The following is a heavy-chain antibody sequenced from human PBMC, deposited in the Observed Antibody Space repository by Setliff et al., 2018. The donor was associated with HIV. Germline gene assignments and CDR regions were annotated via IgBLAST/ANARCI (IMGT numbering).Heavy chain of an antibody. Sequence: SLRLSCAASGFTFSNYAVHWVRQAPGKGLEWVAVASDDGKNIYYADSVKGRFTVSRDNYRNTVFLQMTSLRVEDTAVYYCARAYNVYDYRFDSSGYDYWGQGTLVTVSS. CDR2: ASDDGKNI. V-gene: IGHV3-30*03. J-gene: IGHJ4*02. CDR1: GFTFSNYA. CDR3: ARAYNVYDYRFDSSGYDY. D-gene: IGHD3-22*01.